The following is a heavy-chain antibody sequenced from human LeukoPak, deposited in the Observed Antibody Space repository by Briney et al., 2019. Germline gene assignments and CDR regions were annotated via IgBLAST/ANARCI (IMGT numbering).Heavy chain of an antibody. CDR1: GGSISSYY. D-gene: IGHD6-19*01. CDR2: IFYSGST. J-gene: IGHJ4*01. Sequence: SETLSLICTASGGSISSYYWSWIRQPPGKGLEWIGYIFYSGSTNYNPSLKSRVTISVDTSKNQFSLKLSSVTAADTAVYYCARRASSGWLFDYWGHGTLVTVSS. CDR3: ARRASSGWLFDY. V-gene: IGHV4-59*01.